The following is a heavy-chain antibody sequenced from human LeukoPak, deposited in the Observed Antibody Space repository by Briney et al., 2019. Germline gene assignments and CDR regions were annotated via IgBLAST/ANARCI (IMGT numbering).Heavy chain of an antibody. CDR1: GGTFSSYA. CDR3: ARWGANMVRGVIFSYCGMDV. Sequence: GASVKVSCKASGGTFSSYAISWVRQAPGQGLEWMGGIIPIFGTANYAQKFQGRVTITADKSTSTAYMELSSLRFEDTAVYYCARWGANMVRGVIFSYCGMDVWGKGTTVTVSS. V-gene: IGHV1-69*06. CDR2: IIPIFGTA. J-gene: IGHJ6*04. D-gene: IGHD3-10*01.